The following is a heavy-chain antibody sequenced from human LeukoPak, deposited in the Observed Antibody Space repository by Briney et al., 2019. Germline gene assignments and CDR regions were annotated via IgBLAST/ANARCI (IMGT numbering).Heavy chain of an antibody. J-gene: IGHJ4*02. D-gene: IGHD2-15*01. CDR2: ISSSGSTI. Sequence: GGSLRLSCAASGFTFSSYAMSWVRQAPGKGLEWVSYISSSGSTIYYADSVKGRFTISRDNAKNSLYLQMNSLRAEDTAVYYCARAVVVAEGFDYWGQGTLVTVSS. V-gene: IGHV3-48*04. CDR3: ARAVVVAEGFDY. CDR1: GFTFSSYA.